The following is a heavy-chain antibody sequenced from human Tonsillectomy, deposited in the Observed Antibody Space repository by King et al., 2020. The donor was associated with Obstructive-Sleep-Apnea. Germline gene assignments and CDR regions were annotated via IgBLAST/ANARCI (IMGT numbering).Heavy chain of an antibody. Sequence: VQLVESGGGLVKPGGSLRLSCAASGFTFSIYTMNWVRQAPGKGLEWVSSISGIDSYIYYADSLKGRFTISRDNAKNSLFLQMNSLTAEDTAVYYCVRDGDRIRFFDSWGQGTLVTVSS. V-gene: IGHV3-21*01. J-gene: IGHJ4*02. CDR2: ISGIDSYI. D-gene: IGHD4-17*01. CDR1: GFTFSIYT. CDR3: VRDGDRIRFFDS.